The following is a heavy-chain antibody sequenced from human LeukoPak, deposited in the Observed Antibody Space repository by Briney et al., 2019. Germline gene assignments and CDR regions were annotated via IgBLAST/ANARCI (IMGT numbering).Heavy chain of an antibody. D-gene: IGHD6-13*01. CDR2: IKQDGSEK. V-gene: IGHV3-7*01. CDR1: GFTFSSYA. Sequence: GGSLRLSCAASGFTFSSYAMSWVRQAPGKGLEWVANIKQDGSEKYYVDSVKGRFTISRDNAKNSLYLQMNSLRAEDTAVYYCARDLQQLSDFDYWGQGTLVTVSS. CDR3: ARDLQQLSDFDY. J-gene: IGHJ4*02.